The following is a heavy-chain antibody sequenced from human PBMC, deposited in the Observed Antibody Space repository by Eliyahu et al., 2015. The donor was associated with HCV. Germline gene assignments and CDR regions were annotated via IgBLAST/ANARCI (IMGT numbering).Heavy chain of an antibody. CDR3: AVGVAGSTFFDC. CDR1: GGSISSSSYY. V-gene: IGHV4-39*01. CDR2: FFYSGTT. J-gene: IGHJ4*02. D-gene: IGHD6-19*01. Sequence: QLQLQESGPGLVKPSETLSLTCTVSGGSISSSSYYWGWIRQPPGKGLEWIGSFFYSGTTYYNPSLKSRVTISVDTSKNQFSLKLSSVTAADTAVFYCAVGVAGSTFFDCWGQGTLVTVSS.